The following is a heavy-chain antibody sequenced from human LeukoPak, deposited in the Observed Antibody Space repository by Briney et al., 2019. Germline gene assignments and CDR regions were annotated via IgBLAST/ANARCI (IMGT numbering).Heavy chain of an antibody. CDR1: GYTFNSYG. V-gene: IGHV1-18*01. CDR3: ARDFDWLPNDAFDI. CDR2: ISAYNGNT. D-gene: IGHD3-9*01. Sequence: ASVKVSCKASGYTFNSYGISWVRQAPGQGLEWTGWISAYNGNTNYAQKFQGRVTMTTDTSTSTAYMELRSLRSDDTAVYYCARDFDWLPNDAFDIWGQGTMVTVSS. J-gene: IGHJ3*02.